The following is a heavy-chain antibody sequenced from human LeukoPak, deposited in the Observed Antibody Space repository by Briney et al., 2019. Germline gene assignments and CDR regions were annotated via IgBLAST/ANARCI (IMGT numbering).Heavy chain of an antibody. J-gene: IGHJ3*02. D-gene: IGHD3-22*01. CDR2: IIPIFGTA. CDR3: ARAAPRITMIVVVSPTANAFDI. V-gene: IGHV1-69*13. CDR1: GGTFSSYA. Sequence: SVKVSCKASGGTFSSYAISWVRQAPGQGLEWMGGIIPIFGTANYAQKFQGRVTITADESTSTAYMELSSLRSEDTAVYYRARAAPRITMIVVVSPTANAFDIWGQGTMVTVSS.